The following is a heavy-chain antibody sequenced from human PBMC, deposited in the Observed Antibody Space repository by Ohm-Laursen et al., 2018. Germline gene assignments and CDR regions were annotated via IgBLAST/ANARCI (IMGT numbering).Heavy chain of an antibody. J-gene: IGHJ4*02. CDR3: AKGRVRTGYDY. D-gene: IGHD1-14*01. CDR1: GFTFSSYT. Sequence: SLRLSCAASGFTFSSYTLTWVRQAPGKGLEWVSSISDSGGNIYFADSVKGRFTISRDNSKNTLYLQMNSLRAEDTAIYYCAKGRVRTGYDYWGQGTLVTVSS. V-gene: IGHV3-23*01. CDR2: ISDSGGNI.